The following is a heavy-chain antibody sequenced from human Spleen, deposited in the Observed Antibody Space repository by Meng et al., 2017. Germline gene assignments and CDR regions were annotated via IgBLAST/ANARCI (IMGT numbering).Heavy chain of an antibody. CDR3: ARRPFGGWSFDI. J-gene: IGHJ3*02. CDR2: VSHDGNNK. CDR1: GFTFSSYA. D-gene: IGHD2-15*01. V-gene: IGHV3-30*04. Sequence: GESLKISCAASGFTFSSYAMHWVRQAPGKGLEWVAIVSHDGNNKYYADSVKGRFTISRDNSKNTLYLQMNSLRAEDTAVYYCARRPFGGWSFDIWGQGTMVTVSS.